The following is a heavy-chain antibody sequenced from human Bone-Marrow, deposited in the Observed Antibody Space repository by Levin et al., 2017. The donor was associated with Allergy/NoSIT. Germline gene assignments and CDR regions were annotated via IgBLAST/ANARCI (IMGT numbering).Heavy chain of an antibody. Sequence: GGSLRLSCSASGFLFNNYAMIWVRQAPGKGLEWISNIRGGGGKTYYADSVEGRFTISRDNSKNILFLQMNSLRVEDPAVYYCAKVGDGYNHQPFDSWGQGTLVTVSS. CDR2: IRGGGGKT. V-gene: IGHV3-23*01. CDR1: GFLFNNYA. CDR3: AKVGDGYNHQPFDS. D-gene: IGHD5-24*01. J-gene: IGHJ4*02.